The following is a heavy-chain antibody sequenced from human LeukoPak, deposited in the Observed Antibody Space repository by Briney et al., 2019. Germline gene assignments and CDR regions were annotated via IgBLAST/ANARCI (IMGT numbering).Heavy chain of an antibody. CDR2: INTDGSST. V-gene: IGHV3-74*01. D-gene: IGHD4-17*01. CDR1: GFTFSSYW. CDR3: ARDRGDDYGDSRDPLDAFDI. J-gene: IGHJ3*02. Sequence: PGGSLRLSCAASGFTFSSYWMHWVRHAPGKGLVWVSRINTDGSSTSYADSVKGRFTISRDNAKNTLYLQMNSLRAEDTAVYYCARDRGDDYGDSRDPLDAFDIWGQGTMVTVSS.